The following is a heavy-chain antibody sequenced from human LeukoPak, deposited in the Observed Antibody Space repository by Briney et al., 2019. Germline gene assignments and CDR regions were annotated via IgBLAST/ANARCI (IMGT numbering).Heavy chain of an antibody. CDR1: GFTFSSNW. D-gene: IGHD3-22*01. J-gene: IGHJ6*03. CDR3: ARDETMIVAPYYYYYMDV. CDR2: IKQDGSEK. Sequence: GGSLRLSCAVSGFTFSSNWMSWVRQAPGKGLEWVANIKQDGSEKYYVDSMKGRFTISRDNAKNSLYLQMNSLRAEDTAVYYCARDETMIVAPYYYYYMDVWGKGTTVTISS. V-gene: IGHV3-7*01.